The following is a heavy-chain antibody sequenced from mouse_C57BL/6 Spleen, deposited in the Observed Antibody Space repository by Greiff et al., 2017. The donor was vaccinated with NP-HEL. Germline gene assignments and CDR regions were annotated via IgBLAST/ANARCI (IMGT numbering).Heavy chain of an antibody. CDR1: GYTFTSYW. Sequence: VQLQQPGAELVKPGASVKLSCKASGYTFTSYWMHWVKQRPGRGLEWIGRIYPNSGGTKYNEKFKSKATLTVDKPSSTAYMQLSSLTSEDSAVYYCARWGKAFDYFDDWGKGTTLTVAS. V-gene: IGHV1-72*01. CDR2: IYPNSGGT. J-gene: IGHJ2*01. D-gene: IGHD6-1*01. CDR3: ARWGKAFDYFDD.